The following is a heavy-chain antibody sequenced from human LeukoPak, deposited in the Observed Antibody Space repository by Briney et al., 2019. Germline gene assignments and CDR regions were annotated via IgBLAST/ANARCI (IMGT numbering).Heavy chain of an antibody. CDR3: AKGLGGSGSYYLDY. CDR2: ISWNSGTI. D-gene: IGHD3-10*01. CDR1: GFTFDDYA. Sequence: GGSLRLSCAASGFTFDDYAMHWVRQAPGKGLEWVSSISWNSGTIGYADSVKGRFTISRDNAKNSLYLQMNSLRAEDTALYYCAKGLGGSGSYYLDYWGRGTLVTVSS. J-gene: IGHJ4*02. V-gene: IGHV3-9*01.